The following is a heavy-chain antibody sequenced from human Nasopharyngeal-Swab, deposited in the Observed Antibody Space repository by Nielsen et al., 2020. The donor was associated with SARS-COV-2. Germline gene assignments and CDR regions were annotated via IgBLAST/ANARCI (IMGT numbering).Heavy chain of an antibody. CDR2: INSGNGHT. CDR1: GYNFASYI. CDR3: ARVFVYNYGMDV. Sequence: SVKVSCKFSGYNFASYILHWVRQAPGQRPEWMGWINSGNGHTEYSQKCQGRVTITRHTSATTAYMELSSLRSEDTGVYNCARVFVYNYGMDVWGQGTTVTVSS. J-gene: IGHJ6*02. V-gene: IGHV1-3*01.